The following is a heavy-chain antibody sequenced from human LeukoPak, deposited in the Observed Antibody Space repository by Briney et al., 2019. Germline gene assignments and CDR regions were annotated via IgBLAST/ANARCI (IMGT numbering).Heavy chain of an antibody. J-gene: IGHJ4*02. Sequence: SETLSLTCAVSGYSISSGYYWGWIRQPPGKGLEWIGRIYHSGRTSYNPSLNSRVTISVNTSKNKVSLKLSSVTAADTAVYYCAREGGCSSASCYATFDYWGQGTLVTVSS. CDR1: GYSISSGYY. V-gene: IGHV4-38-2*02. D-gene: IGHD2-2*01. CDR2: IYHSGRT. CDR3: AREGGCSSASCYATFDY.